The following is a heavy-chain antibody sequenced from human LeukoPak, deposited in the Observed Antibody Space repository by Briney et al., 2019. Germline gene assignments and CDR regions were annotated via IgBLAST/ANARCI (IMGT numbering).Heavy chain of an antibody. CDR1: GFTFDDYA. CDR3: ASIVGATPD. Sequence: GGSLRLSCAASGFTFDDYAMHWVRQAPGKGLEWVSGISWNSGSIGYADSVKGRFTISRDNAKNTLYLQMNSLRAEDTAVYYCASIVGATPDWGQGTLVTVSS. CDR2: ISWNSGSI. J-gene: IGHJ4*02. D-gene: IGHD1-26*01. V-gene: IGHV3-9*01.